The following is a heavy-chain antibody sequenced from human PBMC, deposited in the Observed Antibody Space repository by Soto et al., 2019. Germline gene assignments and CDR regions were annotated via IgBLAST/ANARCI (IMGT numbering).Heavy chain of an antibody. Sequence: PSETLSLTCAGYGGSFSGYYWSWIRQPPGKGLEWIGEINHSGSTNYNPSLKSRVTISVDTSKNQFSLKLSSVTAADTAVYYCARGEGSSSSSSPKTLGYWGQGTLVTVSS. CDR1: GGSFSGYY. J-gene: IGHJ4*02. CDR2: INHSGST. D-gene: IGHD6-6*01. V-gene: IGHV4-34*01. CDR3: ARGEGSSSSSSPKTLGY.